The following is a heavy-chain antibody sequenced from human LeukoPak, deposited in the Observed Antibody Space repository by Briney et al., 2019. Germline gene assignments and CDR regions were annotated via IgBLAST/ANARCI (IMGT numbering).Heavy chain of an antibody. CDR2: ISDGGSTT. D-gene: IGHD3-22*01. CDR1: GFIFSNYG. J-gene: IGHJ4*02. CDR3: SRSAYYDGSGNYYDY. V-gene: IGHV3-74*01. Sequence: PLGSLRLSCAASGFIFSNYGMNWVRQAPGKRLVWVSRISDGGSTTTYADSVKGRFTISRDNAKNTLYLQMNGLRAEDAAVYYCSRSAYYDGSGNYYDYWGQGTLVTVSS.